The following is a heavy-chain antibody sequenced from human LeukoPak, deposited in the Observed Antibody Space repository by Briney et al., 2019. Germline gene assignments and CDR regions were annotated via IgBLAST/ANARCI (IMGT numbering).Heavy chain of an antibody. CDR2: IAPTGRSV. V-gene: IGHV3-48*02. Sequence: GGSLRLSCAASGFSFSSYGMNWVRQAPGQGLEWVSYIAPTGRSVYYADSVKGRFTVSRDNANHSVFLQMNSLRDDDTAVYFCARKLALWGQGTLVTVSS. CDR3: ARKLAL. J-gene: IGHJ4*02. CDR1: GFSFSSYG.